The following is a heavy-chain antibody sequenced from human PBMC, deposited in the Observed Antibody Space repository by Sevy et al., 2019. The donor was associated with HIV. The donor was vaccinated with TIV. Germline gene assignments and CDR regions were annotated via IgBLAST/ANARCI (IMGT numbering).Heavy chain of an antibody. CDR1: GFTFNNAW. V-gene: IGHV3-15*01. Sequence: GGSLRLSCTVSGFTFNNAWMNWVRQAPGTGLQWVGLIKSKIDGETTDYAAPVKGRFTISRDDSKNTLFLQMNSLKIEDTAVYYCATAPGYYDSAPYDYWGPGTLVTVSS. CDR3: ATAPGYYDSAPYDY. J-gene: IGHJ4*02. D-gene: IGHD3-22*01. CDR2: IKSKIDGETT.